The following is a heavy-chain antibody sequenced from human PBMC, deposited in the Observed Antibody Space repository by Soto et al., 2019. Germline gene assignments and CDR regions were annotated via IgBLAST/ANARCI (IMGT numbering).Heavy chain of an antibody. CDR2: INHSGST. CDR3: ARGRFGYCSGGSCKTMDV. V-gene: IGHV4-34*01. Sequence: SETLSLTCSVYGGSFSGYYWSWICQPPGKGLEWIGEINHSGSTNYNPSLKSRVTISVDTSKNQFSLKLSSVTAADTAVYYCARGRFGYCSGGSCKTMDVWGKGTTVTVSS. J-gene: IGHJ6*03. CDR1: GGSFSGYY. D-gene: IGHD2-15*01.